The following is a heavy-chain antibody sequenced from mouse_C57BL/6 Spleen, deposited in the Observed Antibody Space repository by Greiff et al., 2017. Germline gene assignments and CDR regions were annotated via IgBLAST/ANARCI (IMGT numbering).Heavy chain of an antibody. CDR1: GFTFTDYY. D-gene: IGHD2-4*01. CDR2: IRNKANGYTT. J-gene: IGHJ4*01. Sequence: EVMLVESGGGLVQPGGSLSLSCAASGFTFTDYYMSWVRQPPGKALEWLGFIRNKANGYTTEYSASVKGRFTISRDNSQSILYLQMNALRAEDSATYYCARYRDYVGAMGYWGQGTSVTVSS. CDR3: ARYRDYVGAMGY. V-gene: IGHV7-3*01.